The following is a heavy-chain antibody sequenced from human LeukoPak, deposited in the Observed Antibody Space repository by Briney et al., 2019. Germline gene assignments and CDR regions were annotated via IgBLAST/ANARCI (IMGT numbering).Heavy chain of an antibody. CDR2: IYYSGST. Sequence: SETLSLTCTVSGGSISSSSYYWGWIRQPPGKGLEWIGSIYYSGSTYYNPSLKSRVTISVDTSKNQFSLKLSSVTAADTAVYYCARDVYDCVGGSYRWGWFDPWGQGTLVTVSS. J-gene: IGHJ5*02. V-gene: IGHV4-39*07. CDR3: ARDVYDCVGGSYRWGWFDP. D-gene: IGHD3-16*02. CDR1: GGSISSSSYY.